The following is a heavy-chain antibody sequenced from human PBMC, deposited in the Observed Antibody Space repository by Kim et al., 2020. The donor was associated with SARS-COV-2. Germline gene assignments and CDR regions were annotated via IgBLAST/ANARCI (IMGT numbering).Heavy chain of an antibody. Sequence: GGSLRLSCAASGFTFSSYAMSWVRQAPGKGLEWVSAISGSGGSTYYADSVKGRFTISRDNSKNTLYLQMNSLRAEDTAVYYCAKGGPGPYYYDSSGYYSFDYWGQGTLVTVSS. CDR2: ISGSGGST. CDR1: GFTFSSYA. J-gene: IGHJ4*02. CDR3: AKGGPGPYYYDSSGYYSFDY. D-gene: IGHD3-22*01. V-gene: IGHV3-23*01.